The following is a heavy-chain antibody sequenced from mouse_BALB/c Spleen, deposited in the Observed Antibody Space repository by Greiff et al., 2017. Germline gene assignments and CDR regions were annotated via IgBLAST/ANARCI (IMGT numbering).Heavy chain of an antibody. J-gene: IGHJ4*01. Sequence: VQLQQPGAELVKPGASVKLSCKASGYTFTSYWMHWVKQRPGQGLEWIGEIDPSDSYTNYNQKFKGKATLTVDKSSSTAYMQLSSLTSEDSAVYYCARFYYGAMDYWGQGTSVTVSS. CDR1: GYTFTSYW. CDR3: ARFYYGAMDY. CDR2: IDPSDSYT. V-gene: IGHV1-69*02. D-gene: IGHD2-1*01.